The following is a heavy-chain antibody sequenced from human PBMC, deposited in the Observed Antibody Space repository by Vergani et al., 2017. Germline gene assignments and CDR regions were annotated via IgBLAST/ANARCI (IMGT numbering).Heavy chain of an antibody. D-gene: IGHD1-14*01. CDR2: IRYSGPT. Sequence: QLQLQESGPGLVEPSETLSLTCTVSGASISSNSYYWGWVRQSPGNGLEWVGSIRYSGPTYYNLPLQSRTTISLDTSKNLFSLKLSSVTAADTALYFCAGYDRKTYTAMMGWYDYWGQGILVTVSS. V-gene: IGHV4-39*01. J-gene: IGHJ4*02. CDR1: GASISSNSYY. CDR3: AGYDRKTYTAMMGWYDY.